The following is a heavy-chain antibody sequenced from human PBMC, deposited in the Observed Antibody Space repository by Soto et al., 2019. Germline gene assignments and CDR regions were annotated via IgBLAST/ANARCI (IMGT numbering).Heavy chain of an antibody. V-gene: IGHV4-59*08. CDR2: IYYSGST. Sequence: SETLSLTCTVSGGSISSYYWSWIRQPPGKGLEWIGYIYYSGSTNYNPSLKSRVTISVDTSKNQFSLKLSSVTAADTAVYYCARQVLTPGYCSGGSCYRWFDPWGQGTLVTVSS. D-gene: IGHD2-15*01. J-gene: IGHJ5*02. CDR3: ARQVLTPGYCSGGSCYRWFDP. CDR1: GGSISSYY.